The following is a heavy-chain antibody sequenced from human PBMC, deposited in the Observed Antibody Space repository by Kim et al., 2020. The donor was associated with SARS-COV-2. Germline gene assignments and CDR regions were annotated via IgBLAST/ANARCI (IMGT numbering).Heavy chain of an antibody. J-gene: IGHJ6*02. CDR3: AREDGGSYDYYYGMDV. Sequence: ASVKVSCKASGYTFTSYAMHWVRQAPGQRLEWMGWINAGNGNTKYSQKFQGRVTITRDTSASTAYMELSSLRSEDTAVYYCAREDGGSYDYYYGMDVWGQGTTVTVSS. V-gene: IGHV1-3*01. CDR1: GYTFTSYA. CDR2: INAGNGNT. D-gene: IGHD2-15*01.